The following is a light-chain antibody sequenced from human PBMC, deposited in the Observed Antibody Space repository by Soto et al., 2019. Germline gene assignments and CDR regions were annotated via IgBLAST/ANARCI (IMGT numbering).Light chain of an antibody. J-gene: IGKJ1*01. CDR3: QQYGSSPRT. CDR1: QSVSSNY. Sequence: ESVLTQSPGTLSLSPGERATLSCRASQSVSSNYLAWYQQKPGQAPRLLIYGASTRASGIPDRFSGSGSGTDCTLTISRLEPEDFAVYYCQQYGSSPRTFGQGTKVEIK. CDR2: GAS. V-gene: IGKV3-20*01.